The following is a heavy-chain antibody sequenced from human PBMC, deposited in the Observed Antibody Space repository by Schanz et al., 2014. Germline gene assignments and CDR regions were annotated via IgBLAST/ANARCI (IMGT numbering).Heavy chain of an antibody. D-gene: IGHD3-9*01. J-gene: IGHJ4*02. CDR3: AKRNHDMQSLPLDY. CDR1: GFTFNSYA. CDR2: ISYDGNTK. V-gene: IGHV3-30-3*02. Sequence: QVYLVESGGDLVKPGGSLRLSCAASGFTFNSYAFHWVRQAPGKGLEWVALISYDGNTKYYADSVKGRFTISRDNSKNTLYLQMNSLSAEDTAVYYCAKRNHDMQSLPLDYWGQGTLVIVSS.